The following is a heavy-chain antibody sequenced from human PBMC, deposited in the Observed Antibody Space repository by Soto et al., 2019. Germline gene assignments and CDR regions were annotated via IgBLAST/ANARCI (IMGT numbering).Heavy chain of an antibody. CDR2: ISAYNGNT. CDR1: GYTFTSYG. CDR3: ARVLTVTTGYESVY. D-gene: IGHD5-12*01. J-gene: IGHJ4*02. Sequence: GASVKVSCKASGYTFTSYGISWVRQAPGQGLEWMGWISAYNGNTNYAQKLQGRVTMTTDTSTSTAYMELRSLRSDDTAVYYWARVLTVTTGYESVYWGQGTLVTVSS. V-gene: IGHV1-18*01.